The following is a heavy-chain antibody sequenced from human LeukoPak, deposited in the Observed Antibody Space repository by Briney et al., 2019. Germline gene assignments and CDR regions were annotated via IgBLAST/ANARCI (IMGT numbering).Heavy chain of an antibody. V-gene: IGHV3-7*05. D-gene: IGHD3-22*01. J-gene: IGHJ3*02. Sequence: GGSLRLSCAVSGFTFSNYWMSWVRQAPGKGLEWVANINQDGSEKYYVDPVKGRFTISRDNAKNSLYLQMNSLRAGDTAVYYCAREGGKYDSSGYYQAYDAFDIWGQGTMVTVSS. CDR3: AREGGKYDSSGYYQAYDAFDI. CDR2: INQDGSEK. CDR1: GFTFSNYW.